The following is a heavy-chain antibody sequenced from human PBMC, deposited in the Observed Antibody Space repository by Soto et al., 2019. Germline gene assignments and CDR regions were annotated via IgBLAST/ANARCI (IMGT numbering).Heavy chain of an antibody. CDR1: GGSFSGYY. Sequence: PSETLSLTCAVYGGSFSGYYWSWIRQPPGKGLEWIGEINHSGSTNYNPSLKSRVTISVDTSKNQSSLKLSSVTAADTAVYYCARGRFWSGYYTPWGYYYMDVWGKGTTVTVSS. J-gene: IGHJ6*03. CDR3: ARGRFWSGYYTPWGYYYMDV. D-gene: IGHD3-3*01. V-gene: IGHV4-34*01. CDR2: INHSGST.